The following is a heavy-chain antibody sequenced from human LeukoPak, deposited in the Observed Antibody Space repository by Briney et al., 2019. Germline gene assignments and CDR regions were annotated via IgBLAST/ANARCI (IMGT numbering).Heavy chain of an antibody. Sequence: GGSLRLSCAASGFTFSGFWMHWVRQAPGKGLVWVSCISFDGSDATYADSVKGRFTISRDNAKNTLHLQMDSLTVEDTAVYYCARGGGSYFLDYYFDYWGQGTLVTVSS. J-gene: IGHJ4*02. CDR2: ISFDGSDA. CDR1: GFTFSGFW. D-gene: IGHD1-26*01. CDR3: ARGGGSYFLDYYFDY. V-gene: IGHV3-74*01.